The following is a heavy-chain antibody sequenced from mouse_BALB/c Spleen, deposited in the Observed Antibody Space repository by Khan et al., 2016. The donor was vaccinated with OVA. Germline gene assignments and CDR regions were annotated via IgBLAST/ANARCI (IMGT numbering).Heavy chain of an antibody. CDR3: ARRNYFGYTFAY. J-gene: IGHJ3*01. CDR1: GYTFTDYY. CDR2: ISPGSGDT. Sequence: VRLQESGAELARPGASVKLSCKASGYTFTDYYINWVKQRTGQGLEWIGEISPGSGDTYYNERFKGKATLTADQSSSTAYMQLSSLTSEASAVYFCARRNYFGYTFAYWGQGTLVTVSA. D-gene: IGHD1-2*01. V-gene: IGHV1-77*01.